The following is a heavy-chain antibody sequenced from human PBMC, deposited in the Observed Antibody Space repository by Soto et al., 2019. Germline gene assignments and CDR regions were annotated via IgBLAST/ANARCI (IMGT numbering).Heavy chain of an antibody. CDR2: IYHSGST. J-gene: IGHJ5*02. CDR1: GGSISTYY. V-gene: IGHV4-59*01. CDR3: ARGLVVVPATSAEYYYESRKTGFDP. Sequence: QVQLQESGPGLVKPSETLSLTCTVSGGSISTYYWSWIRQPPGKGLERIGYIYHSGSTSYNPSLKSRVTISVDTSKNQFSLKLSSVTAADTAVYYCARGLVVVPATSAEYYYESRKTGFDPWGQGTLVTVSS. D-gene: IGHD2-15*01.